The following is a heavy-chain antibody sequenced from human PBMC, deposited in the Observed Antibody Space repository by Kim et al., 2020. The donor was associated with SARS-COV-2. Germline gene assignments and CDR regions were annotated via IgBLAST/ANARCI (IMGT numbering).Heavy chain of an antibody. V-gene: IGHV4-34*13. Sequence: SLKSRVTISVDTSKNQFSLKLSSVTAADTAVYYCARNYGSGSYYHYYFDYWGQGTLVTVSS. D-gene: IGHD3-10*01. CDR3: ARNYGSGSYYHYYFDY. J-gene: IGHJ4*02.